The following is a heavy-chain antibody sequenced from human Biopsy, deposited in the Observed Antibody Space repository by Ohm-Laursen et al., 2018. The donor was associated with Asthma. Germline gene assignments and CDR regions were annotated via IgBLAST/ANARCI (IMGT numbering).Heavy chain of an antibody. CDR3: ARVASYGDVYFGIDV. V-gene: IGHV4-39*02. Sequence: TLSLTCIVSGDAMSTSGSYWGWIRQSPGKGLEWIGGIYYSGRTYYNPALEGRVTISADTSKNPFSLKVTSVTAADTAVYFCARVASYGDVYFGIDVWGPGTTVSVS. J-gene: IGHJ6*02. CDR1: GDAMSTSGSY. D-gene: IGHD4-17*01. CDR2: IYYSGRT.